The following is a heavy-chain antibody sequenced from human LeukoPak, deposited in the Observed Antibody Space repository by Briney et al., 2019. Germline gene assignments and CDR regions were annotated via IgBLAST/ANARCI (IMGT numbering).Heavy chain of an antibody. V-gene: IGHV4-34*01. D-gene: IGHD6-13*01. CDR1: GGSFSGYY. J-gene: IGHJ5*02. Sequence: SETLSLTCAVYGGSFSGYYWSWIRQPPGKGLEWIGEINHSGSTNYNPSLKSRVTISVDTSKNQFSLKLSSVTAADTAVYYCARGRIAAAPRWFDPWGQGTLVTVSS. CDR3: ARGRIAAAPRWFDP. CDR2: INHSGST.